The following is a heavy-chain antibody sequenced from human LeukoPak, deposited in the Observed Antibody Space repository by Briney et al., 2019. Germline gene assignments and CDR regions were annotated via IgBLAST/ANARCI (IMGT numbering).Heavy chain of an antibody. Sequence: PSETLSLTCAVYGGSFSGYYWSWIRQPPGKGLEWIGEINHSGSTNYNPSLKSRVTISVDTSKNQFSLRLRSVTAADTAVYCCARVTGYMVEDYFDSWGQGTLVTVSS. J-gene: IGHJ4*02. CDR3: ARVTGYMVEDYFDS. D-gene: IGHD6-13*01. CDR1: GGSFSGYY. CDR2: INHSGST. V-gene: IGHV4-34*01.